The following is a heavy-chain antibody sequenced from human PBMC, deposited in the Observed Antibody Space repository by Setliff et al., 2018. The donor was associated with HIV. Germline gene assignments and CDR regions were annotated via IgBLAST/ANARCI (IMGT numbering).Heavy chain of an antibody. D-gene: IGHD3-16*01. J-gene: IGHJ3*02. CDR1: GGSMSTFY. CDR2: IYTSGST. CDR3: ARVFPPIRGAPFGTPPGAFDI. V-gene: IGHV4-4*07. Sequence: SETLSLTCSVSGGSMSTFYWSWIRQPAGKGLEWIGRIYTSGSTIYNPSLRSRFTMSVDTSKNQFSLKLNSVTAADTAVYYCARVFPPIRGAPFGTPPGAFDIWG.